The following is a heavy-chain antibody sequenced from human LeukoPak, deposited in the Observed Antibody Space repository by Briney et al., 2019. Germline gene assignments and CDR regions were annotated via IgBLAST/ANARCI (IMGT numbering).Heavy chain of an antibody. Sequence: ASVKVSCTASGYTFVSYDINWVRQATGQGPEWMGWMSPKSGNTGYAQKFQGRVTMTRDTSINTAYMELSGLISEDTAVYYCTRGPPNWGYDFWGQGTLVTVSS. V-gene: IGHV1-8*01. CDR2: MSPKSGNT. CDR3: TRGPPNWGYDF. CDR1: GYTFVSYD. J-gene: IGHJ4*02. D-gene: IGHD7-27*01.